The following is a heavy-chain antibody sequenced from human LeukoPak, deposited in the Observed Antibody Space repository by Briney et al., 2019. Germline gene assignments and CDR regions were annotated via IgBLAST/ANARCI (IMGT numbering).Heavy chain of an antibody. CDR2: INHSGST. V-gene: IGHV4-34*01. D-gene: IGHD1-14*01. CDR3: ARGGPDLYYFDY. CDR1: GGSFSGYY. J-gene: IGHJ4*02. Sequence: SETLSLTCAVYGGSFSGYYWSWIRQPPGKGLEWIGEINHSGSTNYNPPLKSRVTISVDTSKNQFSLKLSSVTAADTAVYYCARGGPDLYYFDYWGQGTLVTVSS.